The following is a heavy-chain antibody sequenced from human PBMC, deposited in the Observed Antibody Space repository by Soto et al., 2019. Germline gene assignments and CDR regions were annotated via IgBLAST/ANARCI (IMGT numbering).Heavy chain of an antibody. Sequence: QVQLVQSGAEVKKPGASVKVSCKASGYDFSSYGISWVRQAPGQGLEWMGWISASNGNRDYAQQFQGRVTMTSDTSRTTAYMELRSLRSDDTAVYYCVREPQRHDYWGQGPLVNVSS. CDR1: GYDFSSYG. V-gene: IGHV1-18*04. CDR2: ISASNGNR. CDR3: VREPQRHDY. D-gene: IGHD2-2*01. J-gene: IGHJ4*02.